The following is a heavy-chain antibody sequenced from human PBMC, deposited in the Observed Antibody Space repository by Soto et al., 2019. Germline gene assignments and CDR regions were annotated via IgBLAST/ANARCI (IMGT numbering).Heavy chain of an antibody. Sequence: QVQLVQSGAEVKKPGSSVKVSCKASGGTFSSYAISWVRQAPGQGLEWMGGIIPSFGTANYAQKFQGRVTITADESTGTAYMGLNSLRSEDTAVYFCASPVPYYYDSSGYSRFDSWGQGTLVTVCS. CDR3: ASPVPYYYDSSGYSRFDS. CDR1: GGTFSSYA. V-gene: IGHV1-69*01. J-gene: IGHJ4*02. CDR2: IIPSFGTA. D-gene: IGHD3-22*01.